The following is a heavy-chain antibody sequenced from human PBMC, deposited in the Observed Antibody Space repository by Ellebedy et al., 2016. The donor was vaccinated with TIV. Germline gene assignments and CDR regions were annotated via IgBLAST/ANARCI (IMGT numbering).Heavy chain of an antibody. CDR1: GYTFTSYD. CDR3: ARGRGQLPRGYNSYYDGMDV. CDR2: MNSNSANT. D-gene: IGHD2-2*01. Sequence: AASVKVSCKASGYTFTSYDINWVRQATGQGLEWMGWMNSNSANTGYAQKFQGRVTMTRNTSTSTAYMELSSLTSEDTAVYYCARGRGQLPRGYNSYYDGMDVWGQGTTVTVSS. J-gene: IGHJ6*02. V-gene: IGHV1-8*01.